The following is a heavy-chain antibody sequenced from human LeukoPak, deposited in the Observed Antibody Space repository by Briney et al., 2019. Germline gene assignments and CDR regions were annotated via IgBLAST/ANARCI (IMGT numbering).Heavy chain of an antibody. V-gene: IGHV3-21*04. CDR1: GFTFSSYS. Sequence: GGSLRLSCAASGFTFSSYSMNWVRQAPGKGLEWVSSISSSSSYIYYADSVKGRFTISRDNSKNTLYLQMNSLRAEDTAVYYCAKNNYYDILTGGLFDYWGQGTLVTVSS. D-gene: IGHD3-9*01. J-gene: IGHJ4*02. CDR2: ISSSSSYI. CDR3: AKNNYYDILTGGLFDY.